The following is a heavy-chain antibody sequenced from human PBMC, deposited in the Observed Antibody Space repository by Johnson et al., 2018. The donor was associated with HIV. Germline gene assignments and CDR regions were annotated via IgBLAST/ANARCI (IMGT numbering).Heavy chain of an antibody. J-gene: IGHJ3*01. Sequence: VQLVESGGGVVQPGGSLRLSCAASGFTFSSFAMHWVRQAPGKGLEWMAFISYDGSNKYYTDSVKGRFTISRDNAKTSLFLRMNNLRADDSAIYYCARDATPWGGDYVGYAFDLWGQGTVVTVSS. D-gene: IGHD4-17*01. V-gene: IGHV3-30*04. CDR3: ARDATPWGGDYVGYAFDL. CDR2: ISYDGSNK. CDR1: GFTFSSFA.